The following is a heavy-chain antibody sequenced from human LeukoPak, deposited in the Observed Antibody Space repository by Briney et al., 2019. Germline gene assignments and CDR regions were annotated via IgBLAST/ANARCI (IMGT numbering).Heavy chain of an antibody. CDR3: ARDRRTSGSNNFDY. V-gene: IGHV3-7*03. D-gene: IGHD6-19*01. J-gene: IGHJ4*02. CDR1: GFTFSSYW. Sequence: GGSLRLSCAASGFTFSSYWMSWVRQAPGKGLEWVANIKQDGSEKYYVDSVKGRFTISRDNAKNSLYLQMNSLRAEDTALYYCARDRRTSGSNNFDYWGQGTLVTVSS. CDR2: IKQDGSEK.